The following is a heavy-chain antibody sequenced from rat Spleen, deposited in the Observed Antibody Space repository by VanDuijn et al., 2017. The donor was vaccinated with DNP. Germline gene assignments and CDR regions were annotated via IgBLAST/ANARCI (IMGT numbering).Heavy chain of an antibody. D-gene: IGHD1-11*01. Sequence: QVQLKESGPGLVQPSQTLSLTCTVSGFSLTIFGVSWVRQPPGKGLEWIAAISNPGTTYYNSALKSRLSISRDTSKSQVFLKMNSLQTEDTAPSVLLSPYSESYY. CDR3: LSPYSESYY. CDR2: ISNPGTT. CDR1: GFSLTIFG. J-gene: IGHJ2*01. V-gene: IGHV2S12*01.